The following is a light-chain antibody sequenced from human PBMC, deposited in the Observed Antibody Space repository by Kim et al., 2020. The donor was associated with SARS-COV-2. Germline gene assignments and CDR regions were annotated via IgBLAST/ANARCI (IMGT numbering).Light chain of an antibody. V-gene: IGKV3-20*01. Sequence: LSPRERATRARRASQSVSSSYLAWYQQKPGQAPRLRIYGASSRATGIPDRFSGSGSGTDFALTISRLEPEDFAVYYCQQYGSSPGTFGQGTKLEI. CDR3: QQYGSSPGT. CDR2: GAS. CDR1: QSVSSSY. J-gene: IGKJ2*01.